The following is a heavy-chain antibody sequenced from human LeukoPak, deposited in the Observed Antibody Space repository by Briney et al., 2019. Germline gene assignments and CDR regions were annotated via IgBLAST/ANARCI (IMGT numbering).Heavy chain of an antibody. CDR2: IYYSGST. D-gene: IGHD7-27*01. CDR1: GGSISSSSYY. CDR3: ARDRRGGLGAFDI. Sequence: SETLSLTCTVSGGSISSSSYYWGWIRQPPGKGLEWIGSIYYSGSTYYSPSLQSRVTISVDTSKNQFSLKLSSVTAADTAVYYCARDRRGGLGAFDIWGQGTMVTVSS. J-gene: IGHJ3*02. V-gene: IGHV4-39*07.